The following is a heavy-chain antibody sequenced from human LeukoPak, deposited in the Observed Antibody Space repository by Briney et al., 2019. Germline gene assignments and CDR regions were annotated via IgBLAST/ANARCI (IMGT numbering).Heavy chain of an antibody. CDR1: EFTFSSYA. Sequence: SGGSLRLSCAASEFTFSSYAMTCVRQAPPQWLQSVSSIGVSGDDPYYADSVKGRFTISRDNFKNTLFLQMNSLRAEDTAMYYCAKYYYGSGTSRWFDPWGQGTLVTVSS. V-gene: IGHV3-23*01. CDR2: IGVSGDDP. J-gene: IGHJ5*02. D-gene: IGHD3-10*01. CDR3: AKYYYGSGTSRWFDP.